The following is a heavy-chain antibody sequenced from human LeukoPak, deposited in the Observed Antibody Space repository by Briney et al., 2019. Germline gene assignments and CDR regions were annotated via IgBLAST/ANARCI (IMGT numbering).Heavy chain of an antibody. CDR1: GYTFTGYY. Sequence: ASVTVSCQASGYTFTGYYMHWVRQAPGQGPEWMGWINPNSGGTNYAQKFQGRVTMTRDTSISTAYMELTRLRSDDTAVYYCARDNGDYWFDYWGQGTLVTVSS. CDR2: INPNSGGT. J-gene: IGHJ4*02. V-gene: IGHV1-2*02. D-gene: IGHD4-17*01. CDR3: ARDNGDYWFDY.